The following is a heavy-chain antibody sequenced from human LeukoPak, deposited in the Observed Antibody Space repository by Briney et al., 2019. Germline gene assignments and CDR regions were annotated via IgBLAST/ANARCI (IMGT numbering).Heavy chain of an antibody. CDR2: ISSSSSTI. CDR1: GFTFSSYS. V-gene: IGHV3-48*01. D-gene: IGHD6-13*01. CDR3: ARPAGYSSSWPFDY. J-gene: IGHJ4*02. Sequence: GGSLRLSCAASGFTFSSYSMNWVRQAPGKGLEWVSYISSSSSTIYYADSVKGRFTISRDNAKNSLYLQMNSLRAEDTAVYYCARPAGYSSSWPFDYWGQGTLVTVPS.